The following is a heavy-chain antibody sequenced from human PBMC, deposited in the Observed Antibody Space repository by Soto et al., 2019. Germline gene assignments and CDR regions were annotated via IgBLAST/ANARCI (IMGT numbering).Heavy chain of an antibody. CDR3: ARGVYDSSGYYARENNWFEP. Sequence: GGSLRLSCASSVFTFSSYEMNCVRHSPGKWLEWVSYISSSGNTIYYADSVKGRFTISRDNAKNSLYLQMNSLRAEDTAVYYCARGVYDSSGYYARENNWFEPWGQGTLVRVSS. CDR2: ISSSGNTI. CDR1: VFTFSSYE. D-gene: IGHD3-22*01. J-gene: IGHJ5*02. V-gene: IGHV3-48*03.